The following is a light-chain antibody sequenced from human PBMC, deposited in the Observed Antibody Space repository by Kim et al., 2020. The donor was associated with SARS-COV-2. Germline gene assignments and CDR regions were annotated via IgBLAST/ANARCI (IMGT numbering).Light chain of an antibody. CDR3: AAWDDGLNGWV. CDR1: SSNIGSNT. J-gene: IGLJ3*02. V-gene: IGLV1-44*01. CDR2: SNN. Sequence: ELTQPPSASGTPGQRVTISCSGSSSNIGSNTVNWYQQLPGTAPKLLLYSNNQRPSGVPYRFSGSKSGTSASLAISGRQSEDEADYYCAAWDDGLNGWVFGGGTQLTVL.